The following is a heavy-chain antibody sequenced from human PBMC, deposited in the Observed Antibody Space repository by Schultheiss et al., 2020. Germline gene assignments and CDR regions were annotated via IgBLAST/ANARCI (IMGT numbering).Heavy chain of an antibody. CDR3: TRHLGGSEGMDV. J-gene: IGHJ6*02. Sequence: GESLKISCAASGFTFSSYSMNWVRQAPGKGLEWVSSISSSSSYIYYADSVKGRFTISRDNAKNSLYLQMNSLRAEDTAVYYCTRHLGGSEGMDVWGQGTTGTVS. D-gene: IGHD3-16*01. CDR2: ISSSSSYI. V-gene: IGHV3-21*01. CDR1: GFTFSSYS.